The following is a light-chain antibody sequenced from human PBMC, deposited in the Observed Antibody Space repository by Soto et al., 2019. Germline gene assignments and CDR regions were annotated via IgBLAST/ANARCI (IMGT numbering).Light chain of an antibody. CDR3: QQYNDWPPWT. CDR1: QSVSNN. CDR2: GAS. J-gene: IGKJ1*01. V-gene: IGKV3-15*01. Sequence: EILMTQSPATLSVSPGDRATLSCRASQSVSNNLAWYQQRPGQAPRLLIYGASTRATGIPARFSGSGSGTEFTLTISSLQSEDFAVYYCQQYNDWPPWTLGQWTKVEIK.